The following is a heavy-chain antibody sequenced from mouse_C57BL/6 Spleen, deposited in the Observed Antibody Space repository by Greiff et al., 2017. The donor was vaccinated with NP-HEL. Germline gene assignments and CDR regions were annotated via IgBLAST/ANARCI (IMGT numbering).Heavy chain of an antibody. CDR2: IHPNSGST. CDR1: GYTFTSYW. Sequence: QVQLKQPGAELVKPGASVKLSCKASGYTFTSYWMHWVKQRPGQGLEWIGMIHPNSGSTNYNEKFKSKATLTVDKSSSTAYMQLSSLTSEDSAVYYCAREGITTVVGGFDYWGQGTTLTVSS. J-gene: IGHJ2*01. CDR3: AREGITTVVGGFDY. D-gene: IGHD1-1*01. V-gene: IGHV1-64*01.